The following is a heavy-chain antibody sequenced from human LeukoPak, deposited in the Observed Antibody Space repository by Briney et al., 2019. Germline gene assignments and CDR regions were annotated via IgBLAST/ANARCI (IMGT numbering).Heavy chain of an antibody. CDR1: GYSIRNGDY. CDR2: MYNSVSI. J-gene: IGHJ4*02. D-gene: IGHD6-6*01. CDR3: ARNSSSGFFDY. V-gene: IGHV4-38-2*01. Sequence: SETLSLSCVVSGYSIRNGDYWGWIRQSPGKGLEWIASMYNSVSIHYNPSLKSRVTILVDTSKNEFSLKMRSVTAADTAVYYCARNSSSGFFDYWGQGTLATVSS.